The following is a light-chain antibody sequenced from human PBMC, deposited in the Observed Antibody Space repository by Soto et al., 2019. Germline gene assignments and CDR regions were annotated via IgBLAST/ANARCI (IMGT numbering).Light chain of an antibody. CDR1: QSVTSNY. CDR2: DAS. J-gene: IGKJ1*01. CDR3: QQYAHSPWT. Sequence: EIVLTQSPATLSLSPGERAALSCGASQSVTSNYVAWYQQKPGLAPRLLVFDASRRATGIPDRFSGSGSGTDFTLSISKLETEEFAVYYCQQYAHSPWTFGQGTKVEIK. V-gene: IGKV3D-20*01.